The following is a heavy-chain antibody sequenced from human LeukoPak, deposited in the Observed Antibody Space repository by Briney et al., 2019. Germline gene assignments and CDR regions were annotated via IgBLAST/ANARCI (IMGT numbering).Heavy chain of an antibody. V-gene: IGHV4-34*01. CDR1: GGSFSGYY. D-gene: IGHD3-3*02. CDR3: ATGAIRRVDAFDI. J-gene: IGHJ3*02. Sequence: PSETLSLTXAVYGGSFSGYYWSWIRQPPGKGLEWIGEINHSGSTNYNPSLKSRVTISVDTSKDQFSLKLSSVTAADTAVYYCATGAIRRVDAFDIWGQGTMVTVSS. CDR2: INHSGST.